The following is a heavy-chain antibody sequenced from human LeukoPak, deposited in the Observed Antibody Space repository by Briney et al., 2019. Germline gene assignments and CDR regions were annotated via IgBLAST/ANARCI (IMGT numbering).Heavy chain of an antibody. CDR2: IKGDGSEK. CDR1: GFTFSTFW. J-gene: IGHJ4*02. V-gene: IGHV3-7*01. D-gene: IGHD4-17*01. Sequence: SGGSLRLSCAASGFTFSTFWMNWVRQGPGGGLECVANIKGDGSEKYYVDSVKGRFTISRDNAKESLFLQMDSLRAEDTGVYYCTSGHYSDQRHWGQGTLVTVSS. CDR3: TSGHYSDQRH.